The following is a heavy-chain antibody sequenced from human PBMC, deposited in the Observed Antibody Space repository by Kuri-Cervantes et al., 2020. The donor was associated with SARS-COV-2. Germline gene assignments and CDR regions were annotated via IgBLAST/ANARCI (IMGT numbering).Heavy chain of an antibody. J-gene: IGHJ6*02. CDR2: INAGNGNT. V-gene: IGHV1-3*01. Sequence: ASVKVSCKVSGYTLTAYSVHWVRQAPGQRLEWMGWINAGNGNTKYSQKFQGRVTITRDTSASTAYMELSSLRSEDTAVYYCAREPGYSSGWYSNYYYYGMDVWGQGTTVTVSS. CDR3: AREPGYSSGWYSNYYYYGMDV. CDR1: GYTLTAYS. D-gene: IGHD6-19*01.